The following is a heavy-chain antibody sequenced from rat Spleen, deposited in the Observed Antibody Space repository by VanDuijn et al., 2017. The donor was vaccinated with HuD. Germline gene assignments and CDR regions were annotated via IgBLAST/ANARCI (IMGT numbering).Heavy chain of an antibody. J-gene: IGHJ1*01. CDR2: ISPSGGST. CDR3: ATENWDPYYWYFDF. D-gene: IGHD5-1*01. Sequence: EVQLVESGGGLVQPGRSMKLSCAASGLSFSNYDMAWVRQAPTKGLEWVASISPSGGSTYYRDSVKGRFTISRDNAKSTLYLQMDSLRSEDTATYYCATENWDPYYWYFDFWGRGALVTVSS. V-gene: IGHV5-25*01. CDR1: GLSFSNYD.